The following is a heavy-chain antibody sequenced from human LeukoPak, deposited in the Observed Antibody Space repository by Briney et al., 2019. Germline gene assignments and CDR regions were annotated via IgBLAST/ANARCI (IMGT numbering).Heavy chain of an antibody. D-gene: IGHD1-26*01. V-gene: IGHV3-48*01. Sequence: GGSLRLSCAASGFTFSSYSMNWVRQAPGKGLEWVSYISNSSSTIYYADSVKGRFAISRDNAKNSLYLQMNSLRAEDTAVYYCARDRVVGAYYYYYYMDVWGKGTTVTVSS. CDR2: ISNSSSTI. CDR1: GFTFSSYS. CDR3: ARDRVVGAYYYYYYMDV. J-gene: IGHJ6*03.